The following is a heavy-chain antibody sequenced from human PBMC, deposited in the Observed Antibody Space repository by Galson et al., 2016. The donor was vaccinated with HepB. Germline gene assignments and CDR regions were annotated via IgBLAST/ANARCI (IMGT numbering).Heavy chain of an antibody. CDR2: ISGDGGIT. CDR3: ARNASSWSFFDY. J-gene: IGHJ4*02. V-gene: IGHV3-23*01. CDR1: GFTFKYYA. D-gene: IGHD6-13*01. Sequence: SLRLSCAASGFTFKYYAMNWVRQAPGKGLDWVSSISGDGGITYFADSVKGRFTISRYNSKNTLYLQMNSLRAEDTAVYYCARNASSWSFFDYWGQGSAVLVSS.